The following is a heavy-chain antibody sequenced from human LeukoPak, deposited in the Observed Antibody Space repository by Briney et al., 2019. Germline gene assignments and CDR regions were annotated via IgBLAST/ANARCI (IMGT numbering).Heavy chain of an antibody. J-gene: IGHJ4*02. D-gene: IGHD6-19*01. CDR3: ARETGTGWLDY. CDR1: GFTFTNYA. Sequence: GGSLRLSCAASGFTFTNYAMSWVRQAPGKGLEWVSSISSGSSYKYYADSVKGRFTISRDNAKNSLYLQMNSLRAEDTAVYYCARETGTGWLDYWGQGTLVTVSS. V-gene: IGHV3-21*01. CDR2: ISSGSSYK.